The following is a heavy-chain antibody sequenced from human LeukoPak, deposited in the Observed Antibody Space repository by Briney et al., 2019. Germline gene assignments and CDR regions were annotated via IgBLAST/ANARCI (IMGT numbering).Heavy chain of an antibody. CDR1: GGTFSSYA. CDR3: ATDVGSSWSRGWFDP. Sequence: SVKVSCKASGGTFSSYAISWVRQAPGQGLEWMGGIIPIFGTANYAQKFQGRVTMTEDTSTDTAYMELSSLRSEDTAVYYCATDVGSSWSRGWFDPWGQGTLVTVSS. V-gene: IGHV1-69*06. D-gene: IGHD6-13*01. J-gene: IGHJ5*02. CDR2: IIPIFGTA.